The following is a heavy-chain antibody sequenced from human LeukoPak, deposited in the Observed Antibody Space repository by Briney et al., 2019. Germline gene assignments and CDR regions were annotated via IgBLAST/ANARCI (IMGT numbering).Heavy chain of an antibody. CDR2: ISSSSSYI. J-gene: IGHJ4*02. V-gene: IGHV3-21*01. CDR3: ARAGAGIAAAGTVGY. Sequence: GGSLRLSCAASGFTFSSYSMNWVRQAPGKGLEWVSSISSSSSYIYYADSVKGRFTISRDNAKNSLYLQMNSLRAEDTAVYYCARAGAGIAAAGTVGYWGQGALVTVSS. CDR1: GFTFSSYS. D-gene: IGHD6-13*01.